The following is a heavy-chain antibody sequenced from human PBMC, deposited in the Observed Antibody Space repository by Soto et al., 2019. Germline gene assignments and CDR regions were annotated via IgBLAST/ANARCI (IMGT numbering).Heavy chain of an antibody. CDR1: GFTFSSYA. J-gene: IGHJ4*02. CDR3: ARDGGLLLDY. D-gene: IGHD1-26*01. Sequence: QVQLVESGGGVVQPGRSLRLSCAASGFTFSSYAMHWVSQAPGKGLEWVAVISYDGSNKYYADSVKGRFTISMDSAKNTLFLQINSLRDEDTSVYYCARDGGLLLDYWGQGTVVTVSA. V-gene: IGHV3-30*14. CDR2: ISYDGSNK.